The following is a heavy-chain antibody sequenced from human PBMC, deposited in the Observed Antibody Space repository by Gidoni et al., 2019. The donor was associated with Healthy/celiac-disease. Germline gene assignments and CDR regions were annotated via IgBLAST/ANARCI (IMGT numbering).Heavy chain of an antibody. CDR1: GGTFSSYA. D-gene: IGHD6-13*01. Sequence: QVQLVQSGAEVKKPGSSVKVSCKASGGTFSSYAISWVRQAPGQGLEWMGGIIPIFGTANYAQKFQGRVTITADESTSTAYLELSSLRSEDTAVYYCASMYSRIDYYYYYMDVWGKGTTVTVSS. J-gene: IGHJ6*03. CDR3: ASMYSRIDYYYYYMDV. CDR2: IIPIFGTA. V-gene: IGHV1-69*01.